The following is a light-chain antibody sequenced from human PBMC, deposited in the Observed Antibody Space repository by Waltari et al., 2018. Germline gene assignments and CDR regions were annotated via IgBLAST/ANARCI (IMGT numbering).Light chain of an antibody. V-gene: IGKV3-15*01. CDR2: EAS. Sequence: EVVMTQSPATLSVSQGERATLSCRASQSISINMVWYQQRPGQAPRLLICEASMRATDIPARFSGSGSGREFTLTISSVQSEDAAVYYCQQFNDWPRTFGQGTKVEIK. CDR1: QSISIN. CDR3: QQFNDWPRT. J-gene: IGKJ1*01.